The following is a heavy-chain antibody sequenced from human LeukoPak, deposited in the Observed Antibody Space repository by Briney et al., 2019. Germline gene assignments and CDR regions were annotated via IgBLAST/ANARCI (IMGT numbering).Heavy chain of an antibody. D-gene: IGHD2-2*01. Sequence: SETLSLTCTVSGGSISSSSYYWGWIRQPPGKGLEWIGSIYYSGSTYYNPSLKSRVTISVDTSKNQFSLKLSSVTAADTAVYYCAGSAIVVVPAAYIDYWGQGTLVTVSS. V-gene: IGHV4-39*07. CDR1: GGSISSSSYY. CDR2: IYYSGST. J-gene: IGHJ4*02. CDR3: AGSAIVVVPAAYIDY.